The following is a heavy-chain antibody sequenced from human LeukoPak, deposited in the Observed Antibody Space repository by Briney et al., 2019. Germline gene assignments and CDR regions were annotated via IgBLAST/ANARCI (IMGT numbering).Heavy chain of an antibody. V-gene: IGHV4-59*01. D-gene: IGHD3-22*01. J-gene: IGHJ3*02. Sequence: PSETLSLTCTVSGGSISTYYWSWIRQPPGKGLEWIAYMYNSGSTNYNPSLKSRVTISADTSKNRFSLRLSSVTAADTAVYYCARIYYDSGAYYRRAFDIWGQGTMVTVSS. CDR1: GGSISTYY. CDR3: ARIYYDSGAYYRRAFDI. CDR2: MYNSGST.